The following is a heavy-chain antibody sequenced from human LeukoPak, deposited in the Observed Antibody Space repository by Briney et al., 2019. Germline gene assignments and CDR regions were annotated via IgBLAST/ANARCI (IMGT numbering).Heavy chain of an antibody. CDR1: GGSFSGYY. D-gene: IGHD2-2*01. V-gene: IGHV4-34*01. J-gene: IGHJ6*03. Sequence: SETLSLTCAVYGGSFSGYYWSWVRQPRGKGLEWIGEINHSGSTNYNPSLKSRVTISVDTSKNQFSLKLSSVTAADTAVYYCARKGPSGYCSSTSCYFFHYYYMDVWGKGTTVTVSS. CDR2: INHSGST. CDR3: ARKGPSGYCSSTSCYFFHYYYMDV.